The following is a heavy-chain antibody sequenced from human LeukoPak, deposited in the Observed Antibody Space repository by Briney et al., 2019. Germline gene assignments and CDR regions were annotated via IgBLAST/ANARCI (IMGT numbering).Heavy chain of an antibody. Sequence: SETLSLTCTVSGGSISSYYWSWIRQPAGKGLKWIGRIYPSGSNNYNPSLKSRVTMSVDTSKNQFSLKLSSVTAADTAVYYCAKMVETGWYYFDYWGQGTLVTVSS. CDR2: IYPSGSN. J-gene: IGHJ4*02. CDR1: GGSISSYY. V-gene: IGHV4-4*07. CDR3: AKMVETGWYYFDY. D-gene: IGHD6-19*01.